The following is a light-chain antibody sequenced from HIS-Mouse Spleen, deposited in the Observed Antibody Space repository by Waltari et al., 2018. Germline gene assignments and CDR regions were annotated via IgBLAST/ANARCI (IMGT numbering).Light chain of an antibody. J-gene: IGLJ3*02. CDR1: ALPKQY. CDR2: KDR. Sequence: SYELTQPPSVSVSPGQTARITCSGDALPKQYAYWYHHKPGQAPVLVIYKDRERPSGIPERFSGSSSGKTVTLTISGVQAEDEADYYCQSADSSGTYWVFGGGTKLTVL. V-gene: IGLV3-25*03. CDR3: QSADSSGTYWV.